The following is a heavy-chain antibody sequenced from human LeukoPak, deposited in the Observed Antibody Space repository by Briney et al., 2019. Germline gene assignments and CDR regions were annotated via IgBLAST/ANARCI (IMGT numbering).Heavy chain of an antibody. D-gene: IGHD3-10*01. CDR2: ISSSGSTI. CDR3: ARVSYYGSGSYLHYFDY. Sequence: GGSLRLSCAASGFTFEASAMSWIRQAPGKGLEWVSYISSSGSTIYYADSVKGRFTISRDNAKNSLYLQMNSLRAEDTAVYYCARVSYYGSGSYLHYFDYWGQGTLVTVSS. V-gene: IGHV3-11*01. CDR1: GFTFEASA. J-gene: IGHJ4*02.